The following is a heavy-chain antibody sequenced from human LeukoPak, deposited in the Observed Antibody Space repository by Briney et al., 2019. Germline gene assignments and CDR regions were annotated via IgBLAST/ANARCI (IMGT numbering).Heavy chain of an antibody. CDR3: AAGWPGGDY. CDR2: ISGTRVYI. Sequence: PGGSLRLSCAASGFTFTSYSMNWVRQAPGKGLEWVSSISGTRVYIYYADSVKGRFTISRGNAKNSVHLQMNSLRAEDTAVYYCAAGWPGGDYWGQGTLVTVSS. J-gene: IGHJ4*02. CDR1: GFTFTSYS. V-gene: IGHV3-21*01. D-gene: IGHD6-19*01.